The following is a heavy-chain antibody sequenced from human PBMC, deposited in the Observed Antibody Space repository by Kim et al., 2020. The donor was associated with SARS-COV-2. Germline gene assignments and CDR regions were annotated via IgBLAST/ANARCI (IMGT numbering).Heavy chain of an antibody. CDR3: ARGRELYGMDV. CDR1: GGSFSGYY. D-gene: IGHD1-26*01. Sequence: SETLSLTCAVYGGSFSGYYWSWIRQPPGKGLEWIGEINHSGSTNYNPSLKSRVTISADTSKNQFSFMQSSVTAADTAVYYCARGRELYGMDVWGQGTTVT. J-gene: IGHJ6*02. V-gene: IGHV4-34*01. CDR2: INHSGST.